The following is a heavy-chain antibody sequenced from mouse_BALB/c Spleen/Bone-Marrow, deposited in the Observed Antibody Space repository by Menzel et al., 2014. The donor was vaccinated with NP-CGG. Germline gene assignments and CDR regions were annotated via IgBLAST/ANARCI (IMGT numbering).Heavy chain of an antibody. Sequence: EVKLQESGGGLVQPGGSRKLSCAASGFTFSSFGMHWVRQAPEKGLEWVAYISSGSSTIYYADTVKGRFTISRDNPKNTLFLQMTSLRSEDTATYYCARSPYDYAAMDYWGQGTSVTVSS. D-gene: IGHD2-4*01. CDR1: GFTFSSFG. V-gene: IGHV5-17*02. CDR3: ARSPYDYAAMDY. CDR2: ISSGSSTI. J-gene: IGHJ4*01.